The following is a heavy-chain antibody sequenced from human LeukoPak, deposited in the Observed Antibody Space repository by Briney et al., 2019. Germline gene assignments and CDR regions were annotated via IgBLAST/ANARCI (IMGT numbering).Heavy chain of an antibody. V-gene: IGHV4-34*01. CDR2: INHSGST. CDR3: ARVSWPPGSSWYYFDY. CDR1: GGSFSGYY. D-gene: IGHD3-10*01. Sequence: SETLSLTCAVYGGSFSGYYWSWIRQPPGKGLEWIGGINHSGSTNYNPSLKSRVTISVDTSKNKFSLKLNSVTAADTAVYYCARVSWPPGSSWYYFDYWGLGTLVTVTS. J-gene: IGHJ4*01.